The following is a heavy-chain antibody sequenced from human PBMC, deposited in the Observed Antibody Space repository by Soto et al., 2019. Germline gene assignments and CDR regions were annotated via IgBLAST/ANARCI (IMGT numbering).Heavy chain of an antibody. J-gene: IGHJ4*02. V-gene: IGHV3-21*01. CDR3: ARAREGAAVPFDY. CDR2: ISSTSTYI. D-gene: IGHD6-13*01. CDR1: GFTFSGYT. Sequence: EVQLVESGGGLVKPGGSLRLSCAASGFTFSGYTMNWVRQAPGKGLEWVSSISSTSTYIYYADSVKGRFTISRDTAKHSLYLQVNSLRAEDTAIYYCARAREGAAVPFDYWGQGTLVTVSS.